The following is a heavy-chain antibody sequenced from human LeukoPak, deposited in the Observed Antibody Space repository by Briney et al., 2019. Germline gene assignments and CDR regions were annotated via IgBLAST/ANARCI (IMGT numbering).Heavy chain of an antibody. V-gene: IGHV4-39*01. CDR1: GGSISSSSYY. CDR3: ARLGGSYSSLFDY. CDR2: IYYSGST. Sequence: SETLSLTCTVSGGSISSSSYYWGWIRQPPGKGLEWIGSIYYSGSTYYNPSLKSRVTISVDTSKNQFSLKLSSATAADTAVYYCARLGGSYSSLFDYWGQGTLVTVSS. D-gene: IGHD1-26*01. J-gene: IGHJ4*02.